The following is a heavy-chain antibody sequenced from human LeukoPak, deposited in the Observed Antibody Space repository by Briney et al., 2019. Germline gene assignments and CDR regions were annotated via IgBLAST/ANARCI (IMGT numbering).Heavy chain of an antibody. Sequence: GGSLRLSCAASGFTFSNYNMNWVRQTPGKGLEWVSSISSSRTNIHYAESVQGRFTISRDNTKNSLYLQMNSLRAEDTAVYYCARGCYDSTLAGGYYYMDVWGKGTTVTISS. D-gene: IGHD3-22*01. CDR2: ISSSRTNI. J-gene: IGHJ6*03. V-gene: IGHV3-21*04. CDR1: GFTFSNYN. CDR3: ARGCYDSTLAGGYYYMDV.